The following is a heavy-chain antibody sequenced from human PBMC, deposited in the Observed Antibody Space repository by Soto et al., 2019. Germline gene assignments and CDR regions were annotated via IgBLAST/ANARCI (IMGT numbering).Heavy chain of an antibody. CDR2: ITPYNGKT. Sequence: ASVKVSCKASGYTFITYGVTWVRQAPGQGLEWMGWITPYNGKTHYAQKFQDRVTMTTDTAATTAYMELKSLTSDDSAMYFCARDTSHYFDHWGQGILVTVSS. V-gene: IGHV1-18*01. J-gene: IGHJ4*02. CDR1: GYTFITYG. CDR3: ARDTSHYFDH. D-gene: IGHD2-2*01.